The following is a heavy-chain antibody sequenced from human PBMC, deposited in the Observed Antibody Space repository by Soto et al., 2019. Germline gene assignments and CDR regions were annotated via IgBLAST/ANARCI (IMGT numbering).Heavy chain of an antibody. Sequence: GASVKVSCKASGYTFTSYGISWVRQAPGQGLEWMGWISAYNGNTNYAQKLQGRVTMTTDTSTSTAYMELRSLRSDDTAVYYCARDGRRYFDWLFAGGNWFDPWGQGTLVTVSS. CDR2: ISAYNGNT. V-gene: IGHV1-18*01. CDR1: GYTFTSYG. J-gene: IGHJ5*02. CDR3: ARDGRRYFDWLFAGGNWFDP. D-gene: IGHD3-9*01.